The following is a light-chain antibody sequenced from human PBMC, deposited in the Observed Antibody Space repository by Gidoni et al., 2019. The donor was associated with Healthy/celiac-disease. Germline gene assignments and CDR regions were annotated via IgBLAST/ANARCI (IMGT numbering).Light chain of an antibody. CDR1: QGISSY. J-gene: IGKJ2*01. V-gene: IGKV1-9*01. CDR3: QQLNSYPHT. CDR2: AAS. Sequence: DIQLTQSPSFLSASVGDRVTITCRASQGISSYLAWYQQKPGKAPKLLIYAASTLQSGVPSRFSGSGSGTEFTLTISSLQPEDFATYYCQQLNSYPHTCXQXTKLEIK.